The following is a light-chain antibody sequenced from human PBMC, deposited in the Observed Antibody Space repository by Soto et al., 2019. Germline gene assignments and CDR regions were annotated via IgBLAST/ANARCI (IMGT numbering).Light chain of an antibody. Sequence: EIVLTQSPCTLSLSPGERATLSCRASQSVSSRYLVWYQQKPGQAPRLLIYGASSRATGIPDRFSGSGSGTDFTLTITRLEPEDFAVYYCQQYGSSPRTFGGGTKVEIK. CDR3: QQYGSSPRT. J-gene: IGKJ4*01. CDR1: QSVSSRY. V-gene: IGKV3-20*01. CDR2: GAS.